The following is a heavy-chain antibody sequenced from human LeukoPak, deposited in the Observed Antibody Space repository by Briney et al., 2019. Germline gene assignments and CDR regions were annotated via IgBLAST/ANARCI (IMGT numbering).Heavy chain of an antibody. Sequence: SSETLSLTCTVSGGSISYYWSWIRQSPGKGLEWIGYIYYSGTTNYNPSLKSRVTISVDTSKNQFSLQLRSVTAADTAVYYCAREDPQTTVPEGMDVWGQGTTVTVSS. D-gene: IGHD4-17*01. J-gene: IGHJ6*02. V-gene: IGHV4-59*01. CDR2: IYYSGTT. CDR3: AREDPQTTVPEGMDV. CDR1: GGSISYY.